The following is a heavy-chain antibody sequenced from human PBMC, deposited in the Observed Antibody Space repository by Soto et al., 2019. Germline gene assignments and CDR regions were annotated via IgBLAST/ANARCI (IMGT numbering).Heavy chain of an antibody. Sequence: GGSLRLSCGASGFTFGSYAMSWVRQAPGKGLEWVSTISSGGSDTYYADSVKGRFTISRDNSRNTLYLQMNSLRTDDTAVYYCAKEYGSSWYYFDYWGQGTLVTVSS. J-gene: IGHJ4*02. V-gene: IGHV3-23*01. D-gene: IGHD6-13*01. CDR3: AKEYGSSWYYFDY. CDR1: GFTFGSYA. CDR2: ISSGGSDT.